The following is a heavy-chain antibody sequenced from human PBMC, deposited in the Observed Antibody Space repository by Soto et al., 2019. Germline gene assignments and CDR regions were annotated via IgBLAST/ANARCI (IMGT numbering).Heavy chain of an antibody. D-gene: IGHD3-22*01. CDR2: IKQDGSEK. J-gene: IGHJ3*01. V-gene: IGHV3-7*03. CDR1: GSTFSSYW. Sequence: GGSLRLSCAASGSTFSSYWMTWVRQAPGKGLEWVGNIKQDGSEKYYVDSVKGRFTISRDNAKNSLYLQMDSLRAEDTAVYFCARGLKIRHDAFDLWGPGTMVTVSS. CDR3: ARGLKIRHDAFDL.